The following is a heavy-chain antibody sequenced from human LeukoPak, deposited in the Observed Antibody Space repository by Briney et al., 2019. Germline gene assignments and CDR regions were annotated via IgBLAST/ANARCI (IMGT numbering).Heavy chain of an antibody. J-gene: IGHJ4*02. Sequence: GGSLRLSCAASGFTFSSYGMNWVRQAPGKGLEWVAFIRYDGSNKYYADSVKGRFTISRDNSKNTLYLQMNSLRAEDTAVYYCAKDRRAVVVPAAGFDYWGQGTLVTVSS. CDR3: AKDRRAVVVPAAGFDY. D-gene: IGHD2-2*01. CDR1: GFTFSSYG. CDR2: IRYDGSNK. V-gene: IGHV3-30*02.